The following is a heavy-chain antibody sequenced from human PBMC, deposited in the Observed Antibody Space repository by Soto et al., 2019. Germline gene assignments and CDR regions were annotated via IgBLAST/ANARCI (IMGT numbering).Heavy chain of an antibody. J-gene: IGHJ6*03. D-gene: IGHD2-21*01. CDR2: IGGSGHIT. CDR3: ATETGSMGRSSVLFLQR. Sequence: PGGSLRLSCAASGFTFSSYAMSWVRQAPGKGLEWVSAIGGSGHITYYADSVKGRFTISRDNSKNTLYLQMNSLRAEDTAVYYCATETGSMGRSSVLFLQRWGKETMV. V-gene: IGHV3-23*01. CDR1: GFTFSSYA.